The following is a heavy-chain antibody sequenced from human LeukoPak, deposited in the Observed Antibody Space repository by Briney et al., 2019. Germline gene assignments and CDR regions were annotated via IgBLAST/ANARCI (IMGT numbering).Heavy chain of an antibody. CDR3: AGNSGSYNYFDY. CDR2: ITSSTSNI. Sequence: PGGFLRLSCAASGLTFSSHSMNWVRQAPGKGLEWISYITSSTSNIYYVDSVKGRFTISRDNAKNSLYLQMNSLRAEDTAVYYCAGNSGSYNYFDYWGQGTLVTVAS. J-gene: IGHJ4*02. V-gene: IGHV3-48*04. CDR1: GLTFSSHS. D-gene: IGHD1-26*01.